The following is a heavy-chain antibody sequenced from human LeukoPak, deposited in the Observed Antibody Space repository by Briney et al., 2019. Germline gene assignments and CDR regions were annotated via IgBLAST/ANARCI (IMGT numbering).Heavy chain of an antibody. J-gene: IGHJ2*01. Sequence: GKSLKISCKGSGYSFTSQWIGWVRQMPGKGLEWMGIISPGDSDTRYSPSFQGQVTISADKSISTAYLQWSSLKASDTAMYYCARLIVVVTGRMYFDLWGRGTLVTVSS. V-gene: IGHV5-51*01. CDR2: ISPGDSDT. D-gene: IGHD2-21*02. CDR3: ARLIVVVTGRMYFDL. CDR1: GYSFTSQW.